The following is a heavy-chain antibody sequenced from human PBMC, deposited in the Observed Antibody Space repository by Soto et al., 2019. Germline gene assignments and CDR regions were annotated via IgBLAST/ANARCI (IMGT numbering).Heavy chain of an antibody. CDR3: ARDMREWFGELSTYYYYGMDV. V-gene: IGHV1-18*01. CDR2: ISAYNGNT. Sequence: QVQLVQSGAEVKKPGASVKVSCKASGYTFTSYGISWVRQAPGQGLEWMGWISAYNGNTNYAQKLKGRVTMTPDTSTSTAYIELRSLRSDDTAVYYCARDMREWFGELSTYYYYGMDVWGQGTTVTVSS. D-gene: IGHD3-10*01. J-gene: IGHJ6*02. CDR1: GYTFTSYG.